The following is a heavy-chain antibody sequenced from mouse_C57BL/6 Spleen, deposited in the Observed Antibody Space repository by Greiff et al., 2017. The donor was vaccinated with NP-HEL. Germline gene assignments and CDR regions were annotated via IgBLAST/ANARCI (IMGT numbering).Heavy chain of an antibody. Sequence: QVQLQQPGAELVKPGASVKVSCKASGYTFTSYWMHWVKQRPGQGLEWIGRIHPSDSDTNYNQKFKGKATLTVDKSSSTGYMQLSSLTSEDAAVYYCARTTVEEYYFDYWGQGTTLTVSS. V-gene: IGHV1-74*01. D-gene: IGHD1-1*01. CDR3: ARTTVEEYYFDY. J-gene: IGHJ2*01. CDR1: GYTFTSYW. CDR2: IHPSDSDT.